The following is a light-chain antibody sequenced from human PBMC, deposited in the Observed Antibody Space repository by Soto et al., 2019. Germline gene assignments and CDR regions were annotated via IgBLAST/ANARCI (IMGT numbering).Light chain of an antibody. J-gene: IGLJ1*01. CDR1: NSDVGGYDY. CDR2: DVT. Sequence: QSVLAQPASVSGSPGQSITISCTGSNSDVGGYDYVSWYQHHPGKAPKLIIYDVTNRPSGVSNRFSGSKSGNTASLTISGLQAEDEAYYYCRSFTTISTRVFGTGTKVTVL. V-gene: IGLV2-14*03. CDR3: RSFTTISTRV.